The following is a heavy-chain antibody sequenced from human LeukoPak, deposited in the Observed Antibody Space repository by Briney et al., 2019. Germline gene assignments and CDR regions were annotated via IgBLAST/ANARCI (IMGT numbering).Heavy chain of an antibody. V-gene: IGHV4-34*01. CDR2: INHSGST. CDR1: GGSFSGYY. CDR3: ARARRYFGWLINDY. J-gene: IGHJ4*02. Sequence: PSETLSLTCAVYGGSFSGYYWSWIRQPPGKGLEWIGEINHSGSTNYNPSLKSRVTISVDTSKNQFSLKLSSVTAADTAVYYCARARRYFGWLINDYWGQGTLVTVSS. D-gene: IGHD3-9*01.